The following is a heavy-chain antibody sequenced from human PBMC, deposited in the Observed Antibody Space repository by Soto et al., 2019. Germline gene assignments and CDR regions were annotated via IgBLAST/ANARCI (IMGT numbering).Heavy chain of an antibody. J-gene: IGHJ3*02. Sequence: QVQLVQSGAEVKKPGSSVKVSCKASGGTFSSYAISWVRQAPGQGLEWMGGIIPIFGTANYAQKFQGRVTITADGSTSTAYMELGSLRSEDTAVYYCARVSGITIFGVVSLGAFDIWGQGTMVTVSS. D-gene: IGHD3-3*01. CDR3: ARVSGITIFGVVSLGAFDI. V-gene: IGHV1-69*12. CDR1: GGTFSSYA. CDR2: IIPIFGTA.